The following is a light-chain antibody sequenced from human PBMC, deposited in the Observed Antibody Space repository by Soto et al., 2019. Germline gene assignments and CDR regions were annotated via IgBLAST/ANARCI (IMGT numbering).Light chain of an antibody. J-gene: IGKJ5*01. CDR1: QSISSR. V-gene: IGKV1-5*03. Sequence: DIPMTQSPSTLSASVGDRVTITCRASQSISSRLAWYQQKPGKAPKLLIYKASSLESGVPSRFSGSGSGTEFTLTISILHPDDFATYYCQQYESYSIAFGQGTRLEIK. CDR3: QQYESYSIA. CDR2: KAS.